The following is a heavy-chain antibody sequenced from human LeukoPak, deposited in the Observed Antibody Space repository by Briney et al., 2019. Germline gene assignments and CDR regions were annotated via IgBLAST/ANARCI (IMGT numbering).Heavy chain of an antibody. D-gene: IGHD2-15*01. CDR1: GGSISSYY. CDR2: IYYSGST. CDR3: ARMGFCSGGSCYPDDAFDI. V-gene: IGHV4-59*08. Sequence: SETLSLTCTISGGSISSYYWSWIRQPPGKGLEWIGYIYYSGSTNYNPSLKSRVTISVDTSKNQFSLKLSSVTAADTAVYYCARMGFCSGGSCYPDDAFDIWGQGTMVTVSS. J-gene: IGHJ3*02.